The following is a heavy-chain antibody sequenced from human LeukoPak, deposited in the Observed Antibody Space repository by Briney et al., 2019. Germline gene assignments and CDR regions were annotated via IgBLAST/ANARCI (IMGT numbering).Heavy chain of an antibody. D-gene: IGHD2-15*01. CDR3: ARPLSLGYCSGGSCYGRGAWLDR. CDR2: IYYSGST. J-gene: IGHJ5*02. V-gene: IGHV4-39*07. Sequence: SETLSLTCTVSGGSISSSSYYWGWIRQPPGKGLEWIGSIYYSGSTYYNPSLKSRVTISVDTSKNQFSLKLRSVTAADTAVYYCARPLSLGYCSGGSCYGRGAWLDRWGQGTLVTVSS. CDR1: GGSISSSSYY.